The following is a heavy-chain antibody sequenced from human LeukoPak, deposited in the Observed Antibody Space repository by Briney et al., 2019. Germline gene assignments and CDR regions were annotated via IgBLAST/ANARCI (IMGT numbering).Heavy chain of an antibody. CDR1: GFTFSSYS. Sequence: PGGSLRLSCATSGFTFSSYSMNWVRQAPGKGLEWFSYISTTSSTIYYADSVKGRFTISRDNAKNTLYLQMNSLRAEDTAVYYCARDLYGGFDIWGQGTMVTVSS. CDR3: ARDLYGGFDI. V-gene: IGHV3-48*01. J-gene: IGHJ3*02. D-gene: IGHD2-8*01. CDR2: ISTTSSTI.